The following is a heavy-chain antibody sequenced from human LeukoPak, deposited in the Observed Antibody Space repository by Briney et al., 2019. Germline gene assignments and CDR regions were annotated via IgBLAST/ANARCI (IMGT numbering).Heavy chain of an antibody. CDR2: INHSGST. D-gene: IGHD6-19*01. Sequence: SETLSLTCAVYGGSFSGYYWSWIRQPPGKGLEWIGEINHSGSTNYNPSLKSRATISVDTSKNQFSLKLSSVTAADTAVYYCARESVRWGSGWHHAFDIWGQGTMVTVSS. CDR3: ARESVRWGSGWHHAFDI. V-gene: IGHV4-34*01. J-gene: IGHJ3*02. CDR1: GGSFSGYY.